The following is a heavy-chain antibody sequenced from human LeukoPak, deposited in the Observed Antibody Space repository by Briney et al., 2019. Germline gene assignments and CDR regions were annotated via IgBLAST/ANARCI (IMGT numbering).Heavy chain of an antibody. D-gene: IGHD1-1*01. V-gene: IGHV3-23*01. CDR1: GFTFSSYA. J-gene: IGHJ3*02. CDR3: AKFKTGMTVQPPTDAFDI. CDR2: ISGSGGST. Sequence: GGSLRLSCAASGFTFSSYAMSWVRQAPGKGLEWVSAISGSGGSTYYADSVKGRFTISRDNSKNTLYLQMNSLRAEDTAVYYCAKFKTGMTVQPPTDAFDIWGQGTMVTVSS.